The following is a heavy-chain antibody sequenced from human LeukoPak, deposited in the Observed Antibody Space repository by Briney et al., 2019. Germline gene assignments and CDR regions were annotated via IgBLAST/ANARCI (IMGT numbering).Heavy chain of an antibody. V-gene: IGHV1-2*02. Sequence: ASVKVSCKASGYTFTGYYMHWVRQAPGQGLEWMGWINPNSGGTNYAQKFQGRVTMTRDTSISTAYMELSRLRAEDTAVYYCARDLGQYYDTSDNWFDPWGQGTLVTVSS. CDR2: INPNSGGT. CDR1: GYTFTGYY. CDR3: ARDLGQYYDTSDNWFDP. D-gene: IGHD3-22*01. J-gene: IGHJ5*02.